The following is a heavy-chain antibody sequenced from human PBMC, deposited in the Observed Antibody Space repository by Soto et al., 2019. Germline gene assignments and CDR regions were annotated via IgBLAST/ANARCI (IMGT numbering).Heavy chain of an antibody. CDR1: GFTFSDYY. V-gene: IGHV3-11*06. D-gene: IGHD5-12*01. CDR3: ARAAYSPHDIVATMKTGFDP. J-gene: IGHJ5*02. Sequence: GGSLRLSCAASGFTFSDYYMSWIRQAPGKGLEWVSYISSSSSYTNYADSVKGRFTISRDNAKNSLYLQMNSLRAEDTAVYYCARAAYSPHDIVATMKTGFDPWGQGTLVTVSS. CDR2: ISSSSSYT.